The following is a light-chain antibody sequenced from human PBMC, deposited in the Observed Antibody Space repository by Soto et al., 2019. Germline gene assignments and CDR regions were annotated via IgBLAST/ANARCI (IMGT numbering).Light chain of an antibody. CDR2: WSS. CDR3: HQYHSAPQT. V-gene: IGKV4-1*01. CDR1: QSVLYSPNNKNY. Sequence: DIVMTQSPDSLAVSLGERATINCKSSQSVLYSPNNKNYLAWYQQKPGQPPKLLVYWSSTRESGVPERFSGSGSGTDFTLTISSLQAEDAAVYYCHQYHSAPQTFDQGTKVEIK. J-gene: IGKJ1*01.